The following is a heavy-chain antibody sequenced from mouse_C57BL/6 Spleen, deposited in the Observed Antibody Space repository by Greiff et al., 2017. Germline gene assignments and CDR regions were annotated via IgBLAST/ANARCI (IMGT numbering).Heavy chain of an antibody. Sequence: QVQLKQPGAELVKPGASVKVSCKASGYTFTSYWMHWVKQRPGQGLEWIGRIHPSDSDTNYNQKFKGKATLTVDKSSSTAYMQLSSLTSEDSAVYYCAILNSSGYAMDYWGQGTSVTVSS. CDR3: AILNSSGYAMDY. D-gene: IGHD3-2*02. J-gene: IGHJ4*01. V-gene: IGHV1-74*01. CDR1: GYTFTSYW. CDR2: IHPSDSDT.